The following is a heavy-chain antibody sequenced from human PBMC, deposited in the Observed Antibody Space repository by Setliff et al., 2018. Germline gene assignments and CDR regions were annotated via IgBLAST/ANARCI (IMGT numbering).Heavy chain of an antibody. CDR3: ARDFRHDSGGY. Sequence: SETLSLTCAVSGASIKLFTWGSWVRQPPGKGLEWIGEIYHNGNTDFIPSVHYNPSLKSRVTISVDTSTTQFSLKLRSVTAADTAVYHCARDFRHDSGGYWGQGTLVTVSS. V-gene: IGHV4-4*02. J-gene: IGHJ4*02. CDR1: GASIKLFTW. CDR2: IYHNGNTDFIPSV. D-gene: IGHD3-22*01.